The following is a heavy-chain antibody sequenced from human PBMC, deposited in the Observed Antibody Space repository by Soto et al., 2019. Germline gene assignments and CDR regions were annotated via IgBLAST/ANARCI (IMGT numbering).Heavy chain of an antibody. CDR2: INPNSGGT. V-gene: IGHV1-2*02. CDR1: GYTFTGYY. Sequence: GASVKVSCKASGYTFTGYYMHWVRQAPGQGLEWMGWINPNSGGTNYAQKFQGRVTMTRDTSISTAYMELSRLRSDDTAVYYCARAMVRGTGWFDPWGQGTLVTVSS. CDR3: ARAMVRGTGWFDP. J-gene: IGHJ5*02. D-gene: IGHD3-10*01.